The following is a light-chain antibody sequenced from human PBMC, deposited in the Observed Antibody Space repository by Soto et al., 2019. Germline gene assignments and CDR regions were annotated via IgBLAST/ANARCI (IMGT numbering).Light chain of an antibody. V-gene: IGKV3-15*01. CDR1: QSFSSS. CDR2: GTS. J-gene: IGKJ4*01. Sequence: VMTQSPATLSLSTGERATLSCRSIQSFSSSLAWYQQKPGQAPRLLNYGTSTRVSGIPARCSGSGSGADFTLIISRLQAEAFAVYYYQQYCTSPLTFGGGTRV. CDR3: QQYCTSPLT.